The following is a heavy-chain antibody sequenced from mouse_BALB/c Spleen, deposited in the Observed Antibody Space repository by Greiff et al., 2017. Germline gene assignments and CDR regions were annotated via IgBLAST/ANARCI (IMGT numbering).Heavy chain of an antibody. CDR2: ISSGGSYT. CDR3: ARNYDGYYPFAY. V-gene: IGHV5-9-4*01. D-gene: IGHD2-3*01. J-gene: IGHJ3*01. Sequence: EVQLVESGGGLVKPGGSLKLSCAASGFTFSSYAMSWVRQSPEKRLEWVAEISSGGSYTYYPDTVTGRFTISRDNAKNTLYLEMSSLRSEDTAMYYCARNYDGYYPFAYWGQGTLVTVSA. CDR1: GFTFSSYA.